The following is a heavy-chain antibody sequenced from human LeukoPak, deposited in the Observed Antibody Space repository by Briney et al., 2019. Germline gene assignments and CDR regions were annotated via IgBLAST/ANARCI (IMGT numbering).Heavy chain of an antibody. Sequence: GGSLRLSCAASGFSFGSYWMHWVRQVPGKGLVWVSRINTDGSSTSYADSVRGRVTISRDNAKNTLYLQMNSLSAEDTAVYYCARAGYCTGGSCYFDYWGQGTQVIVSS. CDR2: INTDGSST. CDR3: ARAGYCTGGSCYFDY. V-gene: IGHV3-74*01. D-gene: IGHD2-8*02. J-gene: IGHJ4*02. CDR1: GFSFGSYW.